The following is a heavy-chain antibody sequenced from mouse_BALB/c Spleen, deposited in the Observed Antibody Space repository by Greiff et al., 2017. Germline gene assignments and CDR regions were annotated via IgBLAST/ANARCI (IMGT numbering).Heavy chain of an antibody. V-gene: IGHV2-9*02. J-gene: IGHJ3*01. CDR3: ARDRGVTPFAY. CDR1: GFSLTSYG. CDR2: IWAGGST. Sequence: QVQLKESGPGLVAPSQSLSITCTVSGFSLTSYGVHWVRQPPGKGLEWLGVIWAGGSTNYNSALMSRLSISKDNSKSQVFLKMNSLQTDDTAMYYCARDRGVTPFAYWGQGTLVTVSA. D-gene: IGHD2-12*01.